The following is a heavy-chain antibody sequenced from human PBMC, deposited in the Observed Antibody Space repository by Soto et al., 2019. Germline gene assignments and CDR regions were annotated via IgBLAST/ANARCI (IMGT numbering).Heavy chain of an antibody. CDR3: ARTLRFLEWLPHFDY. Sequence: SETLSLTCTVSGGSISSGGYYWSWIRQHPGKGLEWIGYIYYSGSTYYNPSLKSRVTISVDTSKNQFSLKLSSVTAADTAVYYCARTLRFLEWLPHFDYWGQGTLVTVSS. D-gene: IGHD3-3*01. J-gene: IGHJ4*02. CDR1: GGSISSGGYY. V-gene: IGHV4-31*03. CDR2: IYYSGST.